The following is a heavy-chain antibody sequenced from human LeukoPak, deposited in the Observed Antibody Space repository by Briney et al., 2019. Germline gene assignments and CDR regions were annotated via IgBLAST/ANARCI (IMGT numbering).Heavy chain of an antibody. CDR1: GFTFSSYA. V-gene: IGHV3-30-3*01. CDR2: ISYDGSNK. D-gene: IGHD2-15*01. CDR3: ARGSCSGGSCYRSFDY. Sequence: PGGSLRLSCAASGFTFSSYAMHWVRQAPGKGLEWVAVISYDGSNKYYADSVKGRFTISRDNSKNTLYLQMNSLRAEDTAVYYCARGSCSGGSCYRSFDYWGQGTLVTVSS. J-gene: IGHJ4*02.